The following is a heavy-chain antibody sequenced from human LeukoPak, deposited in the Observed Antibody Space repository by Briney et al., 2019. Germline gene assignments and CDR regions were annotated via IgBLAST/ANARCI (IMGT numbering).Heavy chain of an antibody. CDR1: GGTFSSYA. CDR2: IIPIFGTA. CDR3: ATVSNYYDSSGYYFFDY. Sequence: GSSVKVSCKASGGTFSSYAISWVRQAPGQGLEWMGRIIPIFGTANYAQKFQGRVTITTDESTSTACMELSSLRSEDTAVYYCATVSNYYDSSGYYFFDYWGQGTLVTVSS. J-gene: IGHJ4*02. V-gene: IGHV1-69*05. D-gene: IGHD3-22*01.